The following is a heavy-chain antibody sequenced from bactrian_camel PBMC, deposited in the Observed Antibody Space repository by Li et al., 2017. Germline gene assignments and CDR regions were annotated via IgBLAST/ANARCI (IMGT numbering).Heavy chain of an antibody. D-gene: IGHD4*01. Sequence: HVQLVESGGALVQPGGSLRLSFAASGFTFSSYHMSWVRQASGAGLKWVSSVYSDGTNTYYADSVKGRFITSRDNAKNTVYLHMNSLKYEDTAVYYCASLSAVASTSMKSHWGQGTQVTVS. CDR2: VYSDGTNT. J-gene: IGHJ4*01. CDR1: GFTFSSYH. CDR3: ASLSAVASTSMKSH. V-gene: IGHV3-2*01.